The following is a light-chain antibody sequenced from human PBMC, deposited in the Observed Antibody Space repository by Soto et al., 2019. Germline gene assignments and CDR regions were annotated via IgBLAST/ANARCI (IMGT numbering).Light chain of an antibody. CDR2: AAS. Sequence: AIRMTQSPSSFSASTGDRVTITCRASQGISSYLAWYQQKPGKAPKLLIYAASTLQSGVPSRFSGSGSGTDFTLTISSVQPEDSATYYCQQSHSAPYSFGQGTKVDIK. CDR1: QGISSY. CDR3: QQSHSAPYS. J-gene: IGKJ2*01. V-gene: IGKV1-8*01.